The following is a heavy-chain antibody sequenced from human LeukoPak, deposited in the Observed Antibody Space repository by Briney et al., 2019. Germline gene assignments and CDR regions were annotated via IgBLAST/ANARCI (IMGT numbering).Heavy chain of an antibody. V-gene: IGHV3-30*02. CDR1: GFTFSSYG. CDR2: IRYDGSKQ. J-gene: IGHJ6*03. CDR3: TRIPYSTINYYYYMDV. D-gene: IGHD2-21*01. Sequence: PGGSLRLSCVASGFTFSSYGVHWVRQAPGKGLEWVAFIRYDGSKQYDADSVKGRFTISRDNSKNTLYLQMNSLKTEDTAVYYCTRIPYSTINYYYYMDVWGKGTTVTVSS.